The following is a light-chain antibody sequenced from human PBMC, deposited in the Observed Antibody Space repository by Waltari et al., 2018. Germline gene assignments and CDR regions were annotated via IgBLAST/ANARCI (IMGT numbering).Light chain of an antibody. Sequence: DIQMTQSPSSLSASVADSVTITCRASQSINTYLNWYQQKPGQAPGILISAACSLQSGVPSAFSGSGSGTDFTLTISSLQPEDFATYFCQQGHSPPVTFGGGPKVEIK. J-gene: IGKJ4*01. CDR1: QSINTY. CDR3: QQGHSPPVT. CDR2: AAC. V-gene: IGKV1-39*01.